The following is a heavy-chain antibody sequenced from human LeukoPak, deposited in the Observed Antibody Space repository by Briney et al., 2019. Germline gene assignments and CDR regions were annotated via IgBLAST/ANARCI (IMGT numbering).Heavy chain of an antibody. V-gene: IGHV4-34*01. CDR1: GGSFSGYY. CDR2: INHSGST. D-gene: IGHD6-19*01. CDR3: ARGPDSGWSGATHFDY. Sequence: SETLSLTCAVYGGSFSGYYRSWIRQPPGKGLEWIGEINHSGSTNYNPSLKSRVTISVDTSKNQFSLKLSSVTAVDTAVYYCARGPDSGWSGATHFDYWGQGTLVTVSS. J-gene: IGHJ4*02.